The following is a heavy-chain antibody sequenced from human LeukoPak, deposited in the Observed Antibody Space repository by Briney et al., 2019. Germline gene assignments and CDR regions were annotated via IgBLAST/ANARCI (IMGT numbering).Heavy chain of an antibody. J-gene: IGHJ4*02. V-gene: IGHV1-69-2*01. CDR1: GYPFTDHY. Sequence: ATVTLSCKASGYPFTDHYIHWVHQAPGKGLEWMGQIDPEDGETIYAEKFQARVTISADTSTDTGYMELSGLRPEDTAMFYCAILRSGWYFDNWGQGTLVTVSS. CDR2: IDPEDGET. CDR3: AILRSGWYFDN. D-gene: IGHD6-19*01.